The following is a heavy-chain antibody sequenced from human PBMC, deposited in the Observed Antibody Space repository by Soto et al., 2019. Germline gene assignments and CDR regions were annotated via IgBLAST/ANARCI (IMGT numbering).Heavy chain of an antibody. CDR2: IYWDDDK. J-gene: IGHJ5*02. CDR1: GFSLSTSGVG. CDR3: AHRRGGIWFGEYRFDP. D-gene: IGHD3-10*01. V-gene: IGHV2-5*02. Sequence: QITLKESGPTLVKPTQTLTLTCTFSGFSLSTSGVGVGWIRQPPGKALEWLALIYWDDDKRYSPSLKSRLTTTNDTSKNPAVPTLTNMDPVDTATYYCAHRRGGIWFGEYRFDPWGQGTLVTVSS.